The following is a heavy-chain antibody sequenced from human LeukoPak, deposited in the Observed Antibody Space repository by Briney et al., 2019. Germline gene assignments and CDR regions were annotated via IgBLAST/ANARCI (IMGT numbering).Heavy chain of an antibody. D-gene: IGHD6-19*01. CDR3: ARESIAVAGAPFDY. V-gene: IGHV3-48*03. CDR1: GFTFSSYE. CDR2: ISSGSTI. J-gene: IGHJ4*02. Sequence: GGSLRLSCAASGFTFSSYEMNWVRQAPGKGLEWVSCISSGSTIYDADSVKGRFTISRDNAKNSLYLQMNSLRAEDTAVYYCARESIAVAGAPFDYWGQGTLVTVSS.